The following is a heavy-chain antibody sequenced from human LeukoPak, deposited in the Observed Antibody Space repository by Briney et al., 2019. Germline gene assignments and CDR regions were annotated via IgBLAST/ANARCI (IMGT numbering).Heavy chain of an antibody. D-gene: IGHD6-13*01. Sequence: GGSLRLSCAASGFTFSKAWMTWVRQAPGKGLEWVGRIKSKPDGGTTDYPAPAKGRLTISRDDSKNTLFLQMNSLITEDTAVYYCTTVGSRWGFDYWGQGTLVTVSS. J-gene: IGHJ4*02. V-gene: IGHV3-15*01. CDR2: IKSKPDGGTT. CDR1: GFTFSKAW. CDR3: TTVGSRWGFDY.